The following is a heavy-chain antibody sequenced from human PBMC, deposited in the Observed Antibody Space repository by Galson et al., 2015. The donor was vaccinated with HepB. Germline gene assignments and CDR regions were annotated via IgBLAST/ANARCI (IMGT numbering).Heavy chain of an antibody. V-gene: IGHV3-64*01. CDR2: ISSNGGST. CDR1: GFTFSSYA. J-gene: IGHJ4*02. D-gene: IGHD1-26*01. CDR3: AKDPEEAWELPGPYLG. Sequence: SLRLSCAASGFTFSSYAMHWVRQAPGKGREHVSAISSNGGSTYYANSVKGRFTISRDNSKNTLYLQMGSLRAEDTAVYYCAKDPEEAWELPGPYLGWGQGTLVTVSS.